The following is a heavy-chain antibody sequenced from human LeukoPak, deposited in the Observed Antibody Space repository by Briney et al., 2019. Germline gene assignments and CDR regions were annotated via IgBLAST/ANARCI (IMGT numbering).Heavy chain of an antibody. CDR2: IVPSVGII. CDR1: GGTFASFS. Sequence: ASVKVSCKASGGTFASFSISWVRQTPKQGLEWMGRIVPSVGIITYAQNFQGRVTFTADKSSSTAYMDLSSLRSEDTAVYYCAQLSRGAGAYCPDYWGQGTLVTVSS. V-gene: IGHV1-69*02. D-gene: IGHD3-10*01. CDR3: AQLSRGAGAYCPDY. J-gene: IGHJ4*02.